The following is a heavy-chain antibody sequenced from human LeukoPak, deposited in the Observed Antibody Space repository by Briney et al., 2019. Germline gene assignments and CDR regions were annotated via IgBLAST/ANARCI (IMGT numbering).Heavy chain of an antibody. CDR2: IYYSGST. CDR3: ARARSWWLRFFSYYFDY. J-gene: IGHJ4*02. Sequence: PSETLSLTCTVSGGSISSYYWSWIRQPPGKGLEWIGYIYYSGSTNYNPSLKSRVTISVDTSKNQFSLKLSSVTAADTAVYYCARARSWWLRFFSYYFDYWGQGTLVTVSS. CDR1: GGSISSYY. V-gene: IGHV4-59*12. D-gene: IGHD5-12*01.